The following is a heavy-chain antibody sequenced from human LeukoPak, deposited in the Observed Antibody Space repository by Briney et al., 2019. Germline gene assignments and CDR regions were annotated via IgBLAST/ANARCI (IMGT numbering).Heavy chain of an antibody. J-gene: IGHJ1*01. CDR3: GREGSSSEYPQH. D-gene: IGHD6-13*01. Sequence: GGSLRLSCAASGFTFSNYEMNWVRQAPGKGLEWVSYISSSGSTIYYADSVKGRFTISRDNAKNSLYLQMNSLRAEDTSVYYCGREGSSSEYPQHWAQATLATVP. CDR1: GFTFSNYE. V-gene: IGHV3-48*03. CDR2: ISSSGSTI.